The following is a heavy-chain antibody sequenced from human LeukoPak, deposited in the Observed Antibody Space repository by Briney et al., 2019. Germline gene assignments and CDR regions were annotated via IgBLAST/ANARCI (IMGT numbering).Heavy chain of an antibody. Sequence: SETLSLTCAVYGGSFSGYYWSWIRQPPGKGLEWIGEINHSGSTNYNPSLKSRVTISVDTSKNQFSLKLSSVTAADTAVYYCARLLGGTENWTHLDYWGQGTLVTVSS. CDR1: GGSFSGYY. CDR2: INHSGST. J-gene: IGHJ4*02. CDR3: ARLLGGTENWTHLDY. D-gene: IGHD3/OR15-3a*01. V-gene: IGHV4-34*01.